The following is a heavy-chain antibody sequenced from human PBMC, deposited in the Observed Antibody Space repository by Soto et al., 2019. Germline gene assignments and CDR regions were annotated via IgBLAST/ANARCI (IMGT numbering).Heavy chain of an antibody. V-gene: IGHV3-66*01. D-gene: IGHD2-21*01. CDR1: GFTVSSNY. Sequence: EVQLVESGGGLVQPGGSLRLSCAASGFTVSSNYMSWVRQAPGKGLEWVSVIYSGGSTYYADSVKGRFTISRDNSKNTLYLQMNSLRAEDTAVYYCARLLGYCGGDCYSPPQYFQHWGQGTLVTVSS. CDR3: ARLLGYCGGDCYSPPQYFQH. CDR2: IYSGGST. J-gene: IGHJ1*01.